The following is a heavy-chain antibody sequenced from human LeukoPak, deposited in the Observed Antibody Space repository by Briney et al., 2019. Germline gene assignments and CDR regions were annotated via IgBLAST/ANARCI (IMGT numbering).Heavy chain of an antibody. CDR1: GFTFSSYG. CDR2: IWYDGSNK. Sequence: GGSLRLSCAASGFTFSSYGMHWVRQAPGKGLEWVAVIWYDGSNKYYADSVKGRFTISRDNSKNTLYLQMNSLKTEDTAVYYCTSRRITIFGVVISPSSDFDYWGQGTLVTVSS. CDR3: TSRRITIFGVVISPSSDFDY. D-gene: IGHD3-3*01. V-gene: IGHV3-33*01. J-gene: IGHJ4*02.